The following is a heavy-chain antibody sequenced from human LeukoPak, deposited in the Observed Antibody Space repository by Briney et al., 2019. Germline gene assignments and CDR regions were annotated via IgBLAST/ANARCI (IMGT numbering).Heavy chain of an antibody. D-gene: IGHD6-13*01. J-gene: IGHJ4*02. V-gene: IGHV3-30-3*01. CDR2: ISYDGSNK. Sequence: GGSLRLSCAASGFTFSSYAMHWVRQAPGKGLEWVAVISYDGSNKYYADSVKGRFTISRDNSKNTLYLQMNSLRAEDTAVYYCAKDPEQQLVLDYWGQGTLVTVSS. CDR1: GFTFSSYA. CDR3: AKDPEQQLVLDY.